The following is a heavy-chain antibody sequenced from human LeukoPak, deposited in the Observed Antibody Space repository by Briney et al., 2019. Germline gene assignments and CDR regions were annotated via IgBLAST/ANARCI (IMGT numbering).Heavy chain of an antibody. CDR3: ARWGGGSRWSYYYYMDV. Sequence: SETLSLTCTVSGGSISSSSYYWGWIRQPPGKGLEWIGSIYCSGSTYYNPSLKSRVTISVDTSKNQFSVKLSSVTAADTAVYYCARWGGGSRWSYYYYMDVWGKGTTVTVSS. CDR1: GGSISSSSYY. D-gene: IGHD6-13*01. J-gene: IGHJ6*03. CDR2: IYCSGST. V-gene: IGHV4-39*01.